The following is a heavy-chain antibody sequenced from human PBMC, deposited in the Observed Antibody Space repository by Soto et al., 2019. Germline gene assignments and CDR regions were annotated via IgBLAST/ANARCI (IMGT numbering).Heavy chain of an antibody. J-gene: IGHJ4*02. V-gene: IGHV3-23*01. CDR3: AKARCTTTDCYVPDY. D-gene: IGHD1-26*01. Sequence: GGSLRLSCGASGLRFRNYTMSWIRQAPGKGLEWLSVISGSGGSPSYADSVQGRFVISRDNARNTLYLHMNSLRAEDTAMYYCAKARCTTTDCYVPDYWGRGTLVTVSS. CDR2: ISGSGGSP. CDR1: GLRFRNYT.